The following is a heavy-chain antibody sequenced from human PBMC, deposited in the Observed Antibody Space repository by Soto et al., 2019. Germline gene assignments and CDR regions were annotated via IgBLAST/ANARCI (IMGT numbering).Heavy chain of an antibody. Sequence: AASVKVSCKASGGTFSSYAISWVRQAPGQGLEWMGGIIPIFGTANYAQKFQGRVTITADESTSTAYMELSSLRSEDTAVYYCARVPPLEYSSSERYYYYYGMDVCGQGTTVTVSS. CDR3: ARVPPLEYSSSERYYYYYGMDV. D-gene: IGHD6-6*01. CDR2: IIPIFGTA. J-gene: IGHJ6*02. CDR1: GGTFSSYA. V-gene: IGHV1-69*13.